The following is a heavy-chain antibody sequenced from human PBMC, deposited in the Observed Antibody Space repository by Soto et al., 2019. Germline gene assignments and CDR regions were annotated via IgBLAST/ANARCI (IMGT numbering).Heavy chain of an antibody. Sequence: QVQLVESGGGVVQPGRSLRLSCAASGFTFSSYAMHWVRQAPGKGLEWVAVISYDGSNKYYADSVKGRFTISRDNSKNTLYLQMNSLRAEDTAVYYCAARYCTNGVCYGWYFDLWGRGTLVTVSS. CDR1: GFTFSSYA. J-gene: IGHJ2*01. CDR2: ISYDGSNK. CDR3: AARYCTNGVCYGWYFDL. V-gene: IGHV3-30-3*01. D-gene: IGHD2-8*01.